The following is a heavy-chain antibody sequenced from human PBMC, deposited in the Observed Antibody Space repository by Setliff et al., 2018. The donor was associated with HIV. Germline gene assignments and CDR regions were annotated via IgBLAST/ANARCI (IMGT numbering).Heavy chain of an antibody. V-gene: IGHV4-34*01. CDR2: VHPSGSI. CDR3: ARGRDWAKTGDF. CDR1: GVSLSGDY. Sequence: SETLSLTCAVSGVSLSGDYWSWVRQPPGKGMEWIAEVHPSGSINYNSSLKSRVARSVDTSNNQFSLTMTSVTAADTAVYYCARGRDWAKTGDFWGQGALVTVSS. J-gene: IGHJ4*02. D-gene: IGHD3-9*01.